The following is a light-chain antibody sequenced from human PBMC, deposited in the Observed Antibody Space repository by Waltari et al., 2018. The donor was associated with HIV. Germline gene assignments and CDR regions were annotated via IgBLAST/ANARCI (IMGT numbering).Light chain of an antibody. CDR3: SSYTRSSTL. CDR1: TSDVGGTNY. CDR2: DVS. Sequence: QSALTQPASVSGSPGQSLTISCTGTTSDVGGTNYVSWYQKHPGQAPKLLIYDVSNRPSGVSTRVSGSQSGNTASLTISGLQAEDEADYYCSSYTRSSTLFGGGTKLTVL. J-gene: IGLJ2*01. V-gene: IGLV2-14*01.